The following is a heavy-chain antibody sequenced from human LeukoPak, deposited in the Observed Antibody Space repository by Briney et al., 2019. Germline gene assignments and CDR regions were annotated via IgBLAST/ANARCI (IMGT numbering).Heavy chain of an antibody. Sequence: ASVKVSCNSSGYTFTGYYMHGVRQAPGQGLEWMGWINPNSGGTHYAQKFQGRVTMTRDTSINTAYMELSRLRSDDTAIYYCARGSSIVTSTIDWFDPWGQGALVAVSS. CDR3: ARGSSIVTSTIDWFDP. CDR2: INPNSGGT. CDR1: GYTFTGYY. J-gene: IGHJ5*02. V-gene: IGHV1-2*02. D-gene: IGHD1-26*01.